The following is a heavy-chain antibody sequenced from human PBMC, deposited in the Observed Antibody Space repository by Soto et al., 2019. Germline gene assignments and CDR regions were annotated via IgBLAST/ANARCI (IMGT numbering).Heavy chain of an antibody. V-gene: IGHV3-30*03. J-gene: IGHJ5*02. CDR3: AREASGVPCMARADS. Sequence: GGSLRLSCSASGFTFSDRGFHWVRQAPGKGLVWVAVISYDGSDKYYADSVKRRFTISRDNSKKTLYLHMTTLRADDTAVYYCAREASGVPCMARADSWGQGTLVTVSS. CDR1: GFTFSDRG. CDR2: ISYDGSDK. D-gene: IGHD2-8*01.